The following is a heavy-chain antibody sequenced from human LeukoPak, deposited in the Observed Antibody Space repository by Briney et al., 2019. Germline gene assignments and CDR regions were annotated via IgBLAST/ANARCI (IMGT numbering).Heavy chain of an antibody. Sequence: GGSLRLSCAASGFTFSDYNMNWVRQAPGKGLEWISYIGIESGNTNYADSVKGRFTISGDKAKNSLYLQMNSLRVEDTAVYYCARDYKYAFDNWGQGTLVTVSS. CDR3: ARDYKYAFDN. CDR1: GFTFSDYN. D-gene: IGHD5-24*01. V-gene: IGHV3-11*06. J-gene: IGHJ4*02. CDR2: IGIESGNT.